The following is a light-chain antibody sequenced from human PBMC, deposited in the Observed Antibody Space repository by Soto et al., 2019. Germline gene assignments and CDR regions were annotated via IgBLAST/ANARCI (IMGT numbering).Light chain of an antibody. CDR2: KAS. V-gene: IGKV1-5*03. Sequence: DIHMTQSPSTLSASVGDRVTITCRASEIFSNYLAWYQQKPGKAPKLLIYKASNLESGVPARFSGSGSGTEITLTISSLQPDDFATYYCQQYNSYPVTFGGGTKVEIK. J-gene: IGKJ4*01. CDR1: EIFSNY. CDR3: QQYNSYPVT.